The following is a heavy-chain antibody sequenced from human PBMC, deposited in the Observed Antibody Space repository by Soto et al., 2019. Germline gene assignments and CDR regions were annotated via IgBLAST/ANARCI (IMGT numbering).Heavy chain of an antibody. D-gene: IGHD2-15*01. Sequence: SETLSLTCTVSGPSISSSTYYWGWIRQPPGKGLEWIGSVYYSESTYYNPSLKSRVTISVDTSKNLFSLKLSSVTAADTAVYYCARARIPGYCSGGSCYPEIHNWWYFDYWGQGSLVT. J-gene: IGHJ4*02. V-gene: IGHV4-39*02. CDR1: GPSISSSTYY. CDR2: VYYSEST. CDR3: ARARIPGYCSGGSCYPEIHNWWYFDY.